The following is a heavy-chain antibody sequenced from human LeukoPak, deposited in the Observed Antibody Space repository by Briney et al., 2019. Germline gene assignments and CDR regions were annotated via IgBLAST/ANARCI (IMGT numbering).Heavy chain of an antibody. D-gene: IGHD3-10*01. V-gene: IGHV3-48*03. CDR1: GFTFSNYE. J-gene: IGHJ4*02. Sequence: GGSLRLSCEASGFTFSNYEMNWVRQAPGKGLEWVAYISSSGTPIYYADSVKGRFTISRDNAKNSLYLQMNSLRAEDTAVYYCASRYYGSLHVFVDYWGQGTLVTVSS. CDR3: ASRYYGSLHVFVDY. CDR2: ISSSGTPI.